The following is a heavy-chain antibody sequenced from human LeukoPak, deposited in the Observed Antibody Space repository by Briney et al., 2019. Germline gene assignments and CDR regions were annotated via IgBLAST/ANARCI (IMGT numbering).Heavy chain of an antibody. Sequence: SETLSLTCTVSGYSISSGYYWGWIRPPPGKGLEWIGSIYHSGSTYYNPSLKSRVTISVDTSKIQFSLKLSSVTAADTAVYYCASMARATTGRNFDYWGQGTLVTVSS. CDR2: IYHSGST. D-gene: IGHD1-26*01. CDR1: GYSISSGYY. J-gene: IGHJ4*02. CDR3: ASMARATTGRNFDY. V-gene: IGHV4-38-2*02.